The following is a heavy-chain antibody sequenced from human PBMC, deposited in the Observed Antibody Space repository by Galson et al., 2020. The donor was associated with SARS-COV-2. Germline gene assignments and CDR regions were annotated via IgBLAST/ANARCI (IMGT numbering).Heavy chain of an antibody. CDR3: ARGSSSPLLDYYGMDV. CDR1: GFTFSSYG. CDR2: IWYDGSNK. V-gene: IGHV3-33*01. D-gene: IGHD2-2*01. J-gene: IGHJ6*02. Sequence: GGSLRLSCAASGFTFSSYGMHWVRQAPGKGLEWVAVIWYDGSNKYYADSVKGRFTISRDNSKNTLYLQMNSLRAEDTAVYYCARGSSSPLLDYYGMDVWGQGTTVTVSS.